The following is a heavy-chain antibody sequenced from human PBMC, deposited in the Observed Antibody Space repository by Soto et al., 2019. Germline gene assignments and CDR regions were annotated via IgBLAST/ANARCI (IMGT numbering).Heavy chain of an antibody. V-gene: IGHV4-59*01. CDR3: ARESAGSQKNNWFDP. CDR2: IYYSGST. J-gene: IGHJ5*02. Sequence: SETLSLTCTVSGGSISSYYWCWIRQPPGKGLEWIGYIYYSGSTYYNPSLKSRVTMSVDTSRNQLLLQLNSVTAADTAVYYCARESAGSQKNNWFDPWGQGTLVTVSS. D-gene: IGHD3-10*01. CDR1: GGSISSYY.